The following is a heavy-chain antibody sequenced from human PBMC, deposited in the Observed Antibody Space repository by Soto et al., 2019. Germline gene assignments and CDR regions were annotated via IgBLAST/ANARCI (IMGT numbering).Heavy chain of an antibody. D-gene: IGHD6-6*01. V-gene: IGHV4-39*01. J-gene: IGHJ5*02. CDR2: IYYSGST. Sequence: QLQLQESGPGLVKPSETLSLTCTVSGGSISSSSYYWGWIRQPPGKGLEWIGSIYYSGSTYYNPSLKSRVSISVDTSKNQFSLKLSSVTAADTAVYYCVYSSSGVVWFDPWGQGTLVTVSS. CDR3: VYSSSGVVWFDP. CDR1: GGSISSSSYY.